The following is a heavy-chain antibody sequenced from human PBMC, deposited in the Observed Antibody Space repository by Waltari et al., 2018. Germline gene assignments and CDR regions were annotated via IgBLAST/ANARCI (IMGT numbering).Heavy chain of an antibody. D-gene: IGHD6-6*01. Sequence: EVQLVESGGGLVQPGRSLRLSCTASGFTFGDYAMSWFRLAPGKGVEWVGIIRSKAYGGTTEYAASVKGRFTISRDDSRSIAYLQMNSLKTEDTAVYYCTRDVVAARYFDYWGQGTLVTVSS. CDR1: GFTFGDYA. V-gene: IGHV3-49*03. J-gene: IGHJ4*02. CDR3: TRDVVAARYFDY. CDR2: IRSKAYGGTT.